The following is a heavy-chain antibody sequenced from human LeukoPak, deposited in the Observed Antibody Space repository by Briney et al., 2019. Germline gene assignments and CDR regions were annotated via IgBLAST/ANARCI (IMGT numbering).Heavy chain of an antibody. CDR2: IYYTGTT. V-gene: IGHV4-59*01. CDR1: GASISDYY. Sequence: NPSETLSLTCTVSGASISDYYGSWIRQPPGKGLEGMGYIYYTGTTKYNPSLTSRVTISVDTSKSQFSLNLSSVTAADTAVYYCARDYDSSGLRYFDLWGRGTLVTVSS. CDR3: ARDYDSSGLRYFDL. J-gene: IGHJ2*01. D-gene: IGHD3-22*01.